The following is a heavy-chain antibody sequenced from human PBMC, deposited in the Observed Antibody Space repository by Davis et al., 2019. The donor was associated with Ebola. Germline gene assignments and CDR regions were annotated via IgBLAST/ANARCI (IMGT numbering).Heavy chain of an antibody. CDR1: GFTFSSYW. V-gene: IGHV3-74*01. D-gene: IGHD6-13*01. CDR3: ARDPHSSSWYRYYYYYMDV. Sequence: GESLKISCAASGFTFSSYWMHWVRQAPGQGLVWVSRINSDGSSTSYADSVKGRFTISRDNAKNTLYLQMNSLRAEDTAVYYCARDPHSSSWYRYYYYYMDVWGKGTTVTVSS. J-gene: IGHJ6*03. CDR2: INSDGSST.